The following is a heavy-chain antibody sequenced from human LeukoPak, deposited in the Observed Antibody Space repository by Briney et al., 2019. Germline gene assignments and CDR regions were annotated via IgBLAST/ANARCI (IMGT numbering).Heavy chain of an antibody. CDR2: INTNTGNP. Sequence: ASVKVSCKASGGTFSSYAISWVRQAPGQGLEWMGWINTNTGNPTYAQGFTGRFVFSLDTSVSTAYLQISSLRSEDTAVYYCSIAAAGSYYYYYMDVWGKGTTVTVSS. D-gene: IGHD6-13*01. J-gene: IGHJ6*03. CDR3: SIAAAGSYYYYYMDV. CDR1: GGTFSSYA. V-gene: IGHV7-4-1*02.